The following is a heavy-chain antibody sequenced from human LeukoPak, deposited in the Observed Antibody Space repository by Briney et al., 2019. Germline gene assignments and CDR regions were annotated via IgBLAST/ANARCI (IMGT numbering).Heavy chain of an antibody. CDR2: IYWNDDK. J-gene: IGHJ3*02. CDR1: GFSLSTSGVG. CDR3: AHRTYYYDSSGLRAHAFDI. V-gene: IGHV2-5*01. Sequence: SGPTLVNPTQTLTLTCTFSGFSLSTSGVGVGWIRQPPGKALEWLALIYWNDDKRYSPSLKSRLTITQDTSKNQVVLTMTNMDPVDTATYYFAHRTYYYDSSGLRAHAFDIWGQGTMVTVSS. D-gene: IGHD3-22*01.